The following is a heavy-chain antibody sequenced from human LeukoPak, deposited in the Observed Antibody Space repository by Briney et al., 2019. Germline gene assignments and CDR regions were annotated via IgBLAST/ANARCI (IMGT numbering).Heavy chain of an antibody. CDR2: IVGSGGST. CDR1: GFSFSSYA. Sequence: GGSLRLSCAASGFSFSSYAMSWVRQAPGKGLEWVSGIVGSGGSTYYADSVKGRFTISRDNSKNTQYLQMNSLRAEDTALYYCAKVEYSSNIPQHWGQGTLVTVSS. D-gene: IGHD6-13*01. V-gene: IGHV3-23*01. J-gene: IGHJ1*01. CDR3: AKVEYSSNIPQH.